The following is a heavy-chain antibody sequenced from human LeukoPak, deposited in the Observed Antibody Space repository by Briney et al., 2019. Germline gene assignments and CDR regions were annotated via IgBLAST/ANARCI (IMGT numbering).Heavy chain of an antibody. CDR2: IYYSGST. D-gene: IGHD3-22*01. Sequence: SETLSLTCAVYGGSFSGYYWSWIRQHPGKGLEWIGYIYYSGSTYYNPSLKSRVTISVDRSKNQFSLKLSSVTAADTAVYYCASYYYDSSGRYFDYWGQGTLVTVSS. J-gene: IGHJ4*02. CDR3: ASYYYDSSGRYFDY. CDR1: GGSFSGYY. V-gene: IGHV4-31*11.